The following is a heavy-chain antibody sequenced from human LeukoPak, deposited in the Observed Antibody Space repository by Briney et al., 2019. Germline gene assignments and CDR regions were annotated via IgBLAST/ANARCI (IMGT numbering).Heavy chain of an antibody. V-gene: IGHV1-18*01. CDR1: GYTFSNFG. Sequence: ASVKVSCKASGYTFSNFGINWVRQAPGQGLEWMGWISGNNDHPNYGQKFQGRFTMNTDSSTNTAYMELRNLRSDDTAVYYCARDGTTTDDYWGQGTLVTVSS. CDR3: ARDGTTTDDY. CDR2: ISGNNDHP. J-gene: IGHJ4*02. D-gene: IGHD1-26*01.